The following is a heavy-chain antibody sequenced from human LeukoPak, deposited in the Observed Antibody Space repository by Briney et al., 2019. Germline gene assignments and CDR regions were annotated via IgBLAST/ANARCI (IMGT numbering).Heavy chain of an antibody. D-gene: IGHD3-22*01. CDR3: ARVTTYYYDSSGYPNDAFDI. CDR2: INTNTGNP. J-gene: IGHJ3*02. CDR1: GYTFTSYA. V-gene: IGHV7-4-1*02. Sequence: ASVKVSCKASGYTFTSYAMNWVRQAPGQGLEWMGWINTNTGNPTYAQGFTGRFVFSLDTSVSTAYLQISSLKAEDTAVYYCARVTTYYYDSSGYPNDAFDIWGQGTMVTVSS.